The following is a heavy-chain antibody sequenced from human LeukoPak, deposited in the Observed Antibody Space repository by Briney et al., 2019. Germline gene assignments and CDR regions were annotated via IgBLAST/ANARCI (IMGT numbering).Heavy chain of an antibody. V-gene: IGHV3-48*01. CDR1: GFTFSTYS. CDR3: ARALGQEY. CDR2: ISNSSSTI. J-gene: IGHJ4*02. Sequence: GGSLRLSCAASGFTFSTYSMNWVRQAPGKGLEWVSYISNSSSTIYYADSVKGRFTISRDNAKNSLYLQMDSLRAEDTAVYYCARALGQEYWGQGTLVTVSS.